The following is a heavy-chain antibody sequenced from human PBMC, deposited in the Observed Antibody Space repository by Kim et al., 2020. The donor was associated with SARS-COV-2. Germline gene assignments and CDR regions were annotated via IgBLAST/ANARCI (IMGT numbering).Heavy chain of an antibody. D-gene: IGHD3-10*01. Sequence: GGATYYADSEKGRCTISRDNSKKTMYLQMNSLGAEDTAVYYCARSGQRDVWGQGTPVTVSS. CDR2: GGAT. CDR3: ARSGQRDV. J-gene: IGHJ4*02. V-gene: IGHV3-23*01.